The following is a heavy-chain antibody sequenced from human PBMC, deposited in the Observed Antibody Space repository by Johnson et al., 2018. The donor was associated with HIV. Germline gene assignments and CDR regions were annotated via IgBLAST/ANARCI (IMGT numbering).Heavy chain of an antibody. Sequence: VQLVESGGGLVQPGGSLRLSCAASGFTVSSNYMSWVRQAPGKGLEWVSVIYSGGSTYYADSVKGRFTLSRDNSKNTLYLQMGRLRAEDMAVYYCAREGAWSLRAAAGRGAFDIWGQGTMVTVSS. V-gene: IGHV3-66*01. CDR2: IYSGGST. CDR1: GFTVSSNY. J-gene: IGHJ3*02. CDR3: AREGAWSLRAAAGRGAFDI. D-gene: IGHD6-13*01.